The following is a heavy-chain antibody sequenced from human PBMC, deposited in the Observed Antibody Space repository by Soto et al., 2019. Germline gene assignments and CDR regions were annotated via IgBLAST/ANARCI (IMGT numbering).Heavy chain of an antibody. V-gene: IGHV3-48*01. J-gene: IGHJ5*02. Sequence: EVQLVESGGGLVQPGGSLRLSCAASGFTFSSYSMNWVRQAPGKGLEWVSYISSSSSTIYYADSVKGRFTISRDNAKNSLYLQMNSLRAEDTAVYYCARGAYLNWFDPWGRGTLVTVSS. CDR3: ARGAYLNWFDP. CDR1: GFTFSSYS. CDR2: ISSSSSTI.